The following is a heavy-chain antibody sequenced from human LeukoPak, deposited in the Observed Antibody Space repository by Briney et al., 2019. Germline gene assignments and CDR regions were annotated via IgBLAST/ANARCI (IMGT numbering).Heavy chain of an antibody. CDR2: IYYSGST. CDR1: GDSINYYY. D-gene: IGHD3-9*01. CDR3: ARADYDILTGYSPPLFDY. V-gene: IGHV4-59*01. Sequence: PSETLSLTCTVSGDSINYYYWSWIRQPPGKGLEWIGYIYYSGSTNYNPSLKSRVTISVDTSKNQFSLKLSSVTAADTAVYYCARADYDILTGYSPPLFDYWGQGTLVTVSS. J-gene: IGHJ4*02.